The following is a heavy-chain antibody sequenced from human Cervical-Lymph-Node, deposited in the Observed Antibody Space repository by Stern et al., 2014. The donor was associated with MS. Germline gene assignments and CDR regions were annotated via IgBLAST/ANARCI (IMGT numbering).Heavy chain of an antibody. CDR2: INADNGGI. CDR3: ARRGVLGDMDL. CDR1: GYGFTDFY. J-gene: IGHJ5*02. D-gene: IGHD3-10*01. Sequence: VQLVESGAEARKPGASVKISCKASGYGFTDFYLFWVRQAPGQGLECMGWINADNGGIKYVEKFQGRVSVTRDTSVSTTYLELRRLTSDDTAVYYCARRGVLGDMDLWGQGTPVTVSS. V-gene: IGHV1-2*02.